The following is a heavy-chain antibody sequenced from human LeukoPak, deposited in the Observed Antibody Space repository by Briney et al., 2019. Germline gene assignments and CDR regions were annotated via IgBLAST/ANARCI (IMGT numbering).Heavy chain of an antibody. J-gene: IGHJ4*02. D-gene: IGHD6-19*01. CDR1: GGSFSGYY. CDR3: ARGQSSGWLRNPFYFDY. CDR2: INHSGST. Sequence: SETLSLTCAVYGGSFSGYYLSWIRQPPGKGLEWIGEINHSGSTNYNPSLKSRVTISVDTSKNQFSLKLSSVTAADATVYYRARGQSSGWLRNPFYFDYRGQGTLVTVSS. V-gene: IGHV4-34*01.